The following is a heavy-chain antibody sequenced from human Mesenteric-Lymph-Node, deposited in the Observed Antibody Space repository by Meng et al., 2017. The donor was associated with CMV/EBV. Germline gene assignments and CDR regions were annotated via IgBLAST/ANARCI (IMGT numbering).Heavy chain of an antibody. CDR3: ARGSSYDILTGYFDY. D-gene: IGHD3-9*01. Sequence: GAGLLQPSGNRSVPYVVYGGSFSGYYWNWIRQSPEKGLEWIGEINHSGSTTYNPSFTSRIIISVDTSTNQISLNMSSVTAADTAVYYCARGSSYDILTGYFDYWGQGALVTVSS. CDR2: INHSGST. CDR1: GGSFSGYY. J-gene: IGHJ4*02. V-gene: IGHV4-34*01.